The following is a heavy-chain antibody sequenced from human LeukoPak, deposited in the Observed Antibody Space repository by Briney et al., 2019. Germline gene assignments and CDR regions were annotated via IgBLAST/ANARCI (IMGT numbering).Heavy chain of an antibody. CDR3: AKESGYCSGGSCYDVIGYFQH. D-gene: IGHD2-15*01. CDR1: GFTFSSYA. J-gene: IGHJ1*01. CDR2: ISGSGGST. V-gene: IGHV3-23*01. Sequence: PGGSLRLSCAASGFTFSSYAMSWVRQAPGKGLEWVSAISGSGGSTYYADSVKGRFTISRDNSKNTLYLRMNSLRAEDTAVYYCAKESGYCSGGSCYDVIGYFQHWGQGTLVTVSS.